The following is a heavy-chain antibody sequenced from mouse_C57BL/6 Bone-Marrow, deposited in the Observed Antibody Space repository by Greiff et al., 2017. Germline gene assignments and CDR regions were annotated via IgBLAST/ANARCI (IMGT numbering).Heavy chain of an antibody. V-gene: IGHV1-19*01. CDR2: INPYNGGT. J-gene: IGHJ4*01. CDR1: GYTFTDYY. D-gene: IGHD1-1*01. CDR3: ARVLLRYYYAMDY. Sequence: VQLQQSGPVLVKPGASVKMSCKASGYTFTDYYMNWVKQSHGKSLEWIGVINPYNGGTSYNQKFKGKATLTVDKSSSTAYMELNSLTSEDSAVYYCARVLLRYYYAMDYWGQGTSVTVSS.